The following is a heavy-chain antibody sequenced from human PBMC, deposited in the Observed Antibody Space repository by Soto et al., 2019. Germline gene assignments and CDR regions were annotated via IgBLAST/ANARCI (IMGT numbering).Heavy chain of an antibody. J-gene: IGHJ4*02. Sequence: SETRSLTCAVYGGSFSGYYWSWIRQPPGKGLEWIGEINHSGSTNYNPSLKSRVTISVDTSKNQFSLKLSSVTAADTAVYYCARRVINDYVWGSYRSSSPFDYWGQGTLVTVSS. CDR1: GGSFSGYY. V-gene: IGHV4-34*01. D-gene: IGHD3-16*02. CDR2: INHSGST. CDR3: ARRVINDYVWGSYRSSSPFDY.